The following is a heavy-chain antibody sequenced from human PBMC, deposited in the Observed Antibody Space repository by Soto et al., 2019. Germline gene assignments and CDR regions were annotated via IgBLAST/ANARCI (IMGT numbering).Heavy chain of an antibody. CDR2: IYYSGST. CDR1: GGSISSGGYY. Sequence: SETLSLTCTVSGGSISSGGYYWSWIRQHPGKGLEWIGYIYYSGSTYYNPSLKSRVTISVDTSKNQFSLKLSSVTAADTAVYYCASMIGGYDILTGYTQGNWFDPWGQGTLVTVSS. V-gene: IGHV4-31*03. D-gene: IGHD3-9*01. J-gene: IGHJ5*02. CDR3: ASMIGGYDILTGYTQGNWFDP.